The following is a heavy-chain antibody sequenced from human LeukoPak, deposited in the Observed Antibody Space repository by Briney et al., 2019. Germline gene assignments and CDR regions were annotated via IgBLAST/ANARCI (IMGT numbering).Heavy chain of an antibody. CDR1: GYTFTSNG. CDR3: ARERRYCSGGSCYTPSGGMDV. V-gene: IGHV1-18*01. Sequence: GASVKVSCKTSGYTFTSNGISWVRQAPGQGLECMGWISGYNGNTNYVQNLQGRVTMTTDTSTSTAYMELRSLRSDDTAVYYCARERRYCSGGSCYTPSGGMDVWGQGTTVTVSS. J-gene: IGHJ6*02. D-gene: IGHD2-15*01. CDR2: ISGYNGNT.